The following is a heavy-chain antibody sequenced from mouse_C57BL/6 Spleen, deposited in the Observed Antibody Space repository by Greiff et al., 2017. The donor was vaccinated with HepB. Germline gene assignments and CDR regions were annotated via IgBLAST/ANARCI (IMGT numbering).Heavy chain of an antibody. D-gene: IGHD2-3*01. CDR1: GFSLHSYG. Sequence: QVQLKESGPGLVQPSQRLSITCTVPGFSLHSYGVHGVRRSQGKGLEWLGVIWRGGSTDYNAAFLSRLSITKDNSKSQVFFKMNSLQADDTAIYYCAKNGEKFGLLPHWYFGVCGAGTTFTVSS. J-gene: IGHJ1*01. CDR3: AKNGEKFGLLPHWYFGV. V-gene: IGHV2-5*01. CDR2: IWRGGST.